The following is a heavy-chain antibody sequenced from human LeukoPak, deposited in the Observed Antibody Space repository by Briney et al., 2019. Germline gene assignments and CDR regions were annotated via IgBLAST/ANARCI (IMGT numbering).Heavy chain of an antibody. J-gene: IGHJ4*02. V-gene: IGHV3-53*01. Sequence: PGGSLRLSCAASGFTVSSNYMSWVRQAPGKGLEWVSVIYSGGSTYYADSVKGRFTISRDNSKNTLYLQMNSLRAEDTAVYYCARDRRYCSGGSCYFDYFFDYWGQGTLVTVSS. D-gene: IGHD2-15*01. CDR1: GFTVSSNY. CDR3: ARDRRYCSGGSCYFDYFFDY. CDR2: IYSGGST.